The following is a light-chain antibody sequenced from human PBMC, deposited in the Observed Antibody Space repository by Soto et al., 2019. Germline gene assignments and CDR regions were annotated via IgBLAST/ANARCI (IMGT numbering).Light chain of an antibody. V-gene: IGLV1-44*01. CDR3: AAWDDSLNGLYV. Sequence: QSVLTQPPSASGTPGQRVTISCSVGSSNIGSNAVTWYHQLPGTAPKLLIYSNNQRPSGVPDRFSGSKSGTSAFLAISGLQSEDEADYYCAAWDDSLNGLYVFGTGTKVTVL. CDR1: SSNIGSNA. CDR2: SNN. J-gene: IGLJ1*01.